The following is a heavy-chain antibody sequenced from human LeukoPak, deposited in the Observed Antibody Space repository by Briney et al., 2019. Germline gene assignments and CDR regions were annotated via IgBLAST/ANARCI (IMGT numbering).Heavy chain of an antibody. CDR1: GGSFSGYY. D-gene: IGHD3-10*01. Sequence: SETLSLTCAVYGGSFSGYYWSWIRQPPGKGLEWIGEINHSGSTNYNPSLKSRVTISVDTSKNQFSLKLSSVTAADTAVYYCARRLWFGELFLGGVFDYWGQGTLVTVSS. V-gene: IGHV4-34*01. CDR3: ARRLWFGELFLGGVFDY. J-gene: IGHJ4*02. CDR2: INHSGST.